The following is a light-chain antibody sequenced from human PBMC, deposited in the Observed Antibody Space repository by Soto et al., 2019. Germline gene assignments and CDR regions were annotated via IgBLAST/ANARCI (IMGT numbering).Light chain of an antibody. CDR2: AAS. V-gene: IGKV3-15*01. CDR1: QSVGSN. Sequence: ETVMTQSPATLSVSPGERATLSCRASQSVGSNVAWYQQKPGQAPRLLIHAASTRATGIPTRFSGSGSGTEFTLTINRLQSEDFAVYYCQQYNDLPALTFGGGTQVEMK. J-gene: IGKJ4*01. CDR3: QQYNDLPALT.